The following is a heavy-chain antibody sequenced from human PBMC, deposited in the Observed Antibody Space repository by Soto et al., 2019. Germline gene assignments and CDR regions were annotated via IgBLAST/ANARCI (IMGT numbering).Heavy chain of an antibody. Sequence: QVQLVQSGAEVKKPGSSVKVSCKASGGTFSSYAISWVRQAPGQGLEWMGGIIPIFGTANYAQKFQGRVTITADESTSTAYMELSSLRSEDTAVYYCAKDRMDHNSVWDPFDIWGQGTVVTVSS. J-gene: IGHJ3*02. CDR2: IIPIFGTA. CDR3: AKDRMDHNSVWDPFDI. D-gene: IGHD2-15*01. CDR1: GGTFSSYA. V-gene: IGHV1-69*01.